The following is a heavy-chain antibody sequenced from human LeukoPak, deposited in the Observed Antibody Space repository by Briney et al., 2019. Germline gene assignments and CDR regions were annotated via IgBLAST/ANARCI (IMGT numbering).Heavy chain of an antibody. V-gene: IGHV3-23*01. CDR2: ISGSGGST. CDR3: AKVTTSMVQSDYYFDYYGMDV. CDR1: GFTFSGYA. J-gene: IGHJ6*02. D-gene: IGHD3-10*01. Sequence: GGSLRLSCAASGFTFSGYAMSWVRQAPGMGLEWVSAISGSGGSTYYADSVKGRFTIYRDNSKNTLYLQMNSLRAEDTAVYYCAKVTTSMVQSDYYFDYYGMDVWGQGTTVTVSS.